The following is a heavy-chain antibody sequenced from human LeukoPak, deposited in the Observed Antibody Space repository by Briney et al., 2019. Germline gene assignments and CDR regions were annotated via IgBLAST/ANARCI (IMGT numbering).Heavy chain of an antibody. J-gene: IGHJ4*02. V-gene: IGHV1-2*02. CDR1: GYTFSGYH. CDR3: ARLVCSGGSCYFDY. CDR2: INPNSGGT. D-gene: IGHD2-15*01. Sequence: ASVKVSCKASGYTFSGYHMHWVRQAPGQGLEWMGWINPNSGGTNYAQKFQGRVTMTRDTSISTAYMDLSRLRSDDTAVYYCARLVCSGGSCYFDYWGQGTLVTVSS.